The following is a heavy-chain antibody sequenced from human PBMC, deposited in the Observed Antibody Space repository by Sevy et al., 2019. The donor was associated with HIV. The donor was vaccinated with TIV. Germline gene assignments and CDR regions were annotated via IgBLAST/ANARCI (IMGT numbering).Heavy chain of an antibody. Sequence: ASVKVSCKASGYTFISYGISWVRQAPGQGLEWMGWISGDNGNTISAQNLQGRVTISTDTSTSTAYMELRSLRSDDTAVYYCARDSMPTVQGIIITPYYYGMDLWGQGTTVTVSS. D-gene: IGHD3-10*01. CDR3: ARDSMPTVQGIIITPYYYGMDL. CDR1: GYTFISYG. J-gene: IGHJ6*02. CDR2: ISGDNGNT. V-gene: IGHV1-18*01.